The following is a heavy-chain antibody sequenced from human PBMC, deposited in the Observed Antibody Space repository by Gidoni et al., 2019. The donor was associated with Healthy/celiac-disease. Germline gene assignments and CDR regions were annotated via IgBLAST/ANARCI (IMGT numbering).Heavy chain of an antibody. D-gene: IGHD6-6*01. J-gene: IGHJ4*02. Sequence: QVQLVQSGAEVKKPGSSVKVSCKASGGTFSSYAISWVRQDPGQGREWMGGIIPIFGTANYAQKFQGRVTITADESTSTAYMELSSLRSEDTAVYYCASTTNWVGYSSSLEGVYWGQGTLVTVSS. V-gene: IGHV1-69*01. CDR1: GGTFSSYA. CDR2: IIPIFGTA. CDR3: ASTTNWVGYSSSLEGVY.